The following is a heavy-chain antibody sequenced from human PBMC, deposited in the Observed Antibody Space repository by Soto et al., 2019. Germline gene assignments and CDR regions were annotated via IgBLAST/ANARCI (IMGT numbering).Heavy chain of an antibody. CDR2: LSGSGGT. V-gene: IGHV3-23*01. J-gene: IGHJ4*02. Sequence: LRLSCTASGFTFSGYAMIWVRQAAGKGLEWVSGLSGSGGTLYADSVKGRFTISRDNSKNTLYLQMNSLRAEDAAIYYCAKEKDYDYVWGSSRYTSDYWGQGTLVTVSS. CDR1: GFTFSGYA. D-gene: IGHD3-16*02. CDR3: AKEKDYDYVWGSSRYTSDY.